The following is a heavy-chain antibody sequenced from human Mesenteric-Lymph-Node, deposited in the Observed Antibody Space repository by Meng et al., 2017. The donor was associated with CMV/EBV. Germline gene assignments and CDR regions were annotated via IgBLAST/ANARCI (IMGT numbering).Heavy chain of an antibody. CDR1: GYSFITHG. D-gene: IGHD2-2*01. J-gene: IGHJ1*01. CDR2: ISVYNGNT. CDR3: ARGVPAPWGAEYFQH. Sequence: ASVKVSCKASGYSFITHGICWVRQAPGQGLEWMGWISVYNGNTNYAQKFQGRVTMTTDTSTSTAYMEVRSLRSDDTAVYYCARGVPAPWGAEYFQHWGQGTLVTVSS. V-gene: IGHV1-18*01.